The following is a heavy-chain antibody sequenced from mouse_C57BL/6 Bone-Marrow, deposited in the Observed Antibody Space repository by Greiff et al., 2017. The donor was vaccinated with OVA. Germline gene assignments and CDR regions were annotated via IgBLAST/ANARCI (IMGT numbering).Heavy chain of an antibody. D-gene: IGHD1-1*01. Sequence: EVQLQQSGTVLARPGASVKMSCKTSGYTFTSYWMHWVKQRPGQGLEWIGAIYPGNSDTSYNQKFKGKAKLTAVTSASTAYMELSSLTNEDSAVYYCTRGSYYYGPWFAYWGQGTLVTVSA. CDR3: TRGSYYYGPWFAY. J-gene: IGHJ3*01. V-gene: IGHV1-5*01. CDR2: IYPGNSDT. CDR1: GYTFTSYW.